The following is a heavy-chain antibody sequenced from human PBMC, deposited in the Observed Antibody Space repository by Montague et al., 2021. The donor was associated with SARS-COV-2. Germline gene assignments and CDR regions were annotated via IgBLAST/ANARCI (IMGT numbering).Heavy chain of an antibody. J-gene: IGHJ4*02. CDR1: GGSLSGNH. CDR3: ARGLIDITMMVVVFTGASFYFDY. Sequence: SETLSLTCGVSGGSLSGNHWSWIRQPPGKGLEWIGEIGPSGSTNYNPSLKSRVIMSLDTSKNHFSLKLSSVTAADTAVYYCARGLIDITMMVVVFTGASFYFDYWGQGILVTVSS. CDR2: IGPSGST. V-gene: IGHV4-34*01. D-gene: IGHD3-22*01.